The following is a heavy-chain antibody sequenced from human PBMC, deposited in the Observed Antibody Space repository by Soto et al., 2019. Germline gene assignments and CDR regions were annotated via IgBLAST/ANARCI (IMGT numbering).Heavy chain of an antibody. Sequence: QVQLVESGGGVVQPGRSLRLSCAASGFTFSSYGMHWVRQAPGKGLEWVAVISYDGSNKYYADSVKGRFTISRGNSKNTLYLQMNSLRAEDTAVYYCAKSVDGFGASEIDYWGQGTLVTVSS. J-gene: IGHJ4*02. CDR2: ISYDGSNK. CDR3: AKSVDGFGASEIDY. V-gene: IGHV3-30*18. D-gene: IGHD3-10*01. CDR1: GFTFSSYG.